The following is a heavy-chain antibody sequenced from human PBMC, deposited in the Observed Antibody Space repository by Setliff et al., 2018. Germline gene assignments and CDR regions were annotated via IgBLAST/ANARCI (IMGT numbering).Heavy chain of an antibody. J-gene: IGHJ6*03. CDR3: ARAISGWYSAHYYYMDV. CDR1: GGSVGSDFSY. CDR2: IYTSGST. V-gene: IGHV4-61*09. Sequence: SETLPLTCTVSGGSVGSDFSYWTWIRQPAGKGLEWIGHIYTSGSTSYNPSLKSRVTISVDTSKNQFSLKLSSVTAADTAVYYCARAISGWYSAHYYYMDVWGKGTTVTVSS. D-gene: IGHD6-19*01.